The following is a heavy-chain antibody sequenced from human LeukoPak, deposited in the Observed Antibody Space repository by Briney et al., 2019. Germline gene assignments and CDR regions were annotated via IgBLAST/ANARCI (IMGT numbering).Heavy chain of an antibody. Sequence: GASVKVSCKAFGYTFTSYYMHWVRQAPGQGLEWMGIINPSGGGSSYAQKFQGRVTMTRDPSTSTVYMELSSLRSEDTAVYYCARGKIIMIVDPRVYFDYWGQGTLVTVSS. CDR2: INPSGGGS. V-gene: IGHV1-46*01. CDR3: ARGKIIMIVDPRVYFDY. CDR1: GYTFTSYY. J-gene: IGHJ4*02. D-gene: IGHD3-22*01.